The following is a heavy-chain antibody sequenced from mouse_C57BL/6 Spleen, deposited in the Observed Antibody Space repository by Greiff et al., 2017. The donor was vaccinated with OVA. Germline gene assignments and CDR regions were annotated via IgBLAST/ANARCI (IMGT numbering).Heavy chain of an antibody. D-gene: IGHD1-1*01. Sequence: EVQLQQSGPELVKPGASVKISCKASGYTFTDYYMNWVKQSHGKSLEWIGDINPNNGGTSYNQKFKGKATLTVDKSSSTAYIELRSLTSEDSAVYYCAANYYGSGYYFDYWGQGTTLTVSS. CDR1: GYTFTDYY. CDR3: AANYYGSGYYFDY. V-gene: IGHV1-26*01. J-gene: IGHJ2*01. CDR2: INPNNGGT.